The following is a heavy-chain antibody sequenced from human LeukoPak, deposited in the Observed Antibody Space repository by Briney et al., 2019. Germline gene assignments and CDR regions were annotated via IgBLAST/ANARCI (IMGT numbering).Heavy chain of an antibody. V-gene: IGHV4-34*01. Sequence: SSETLSLTCAVYGGSFSGYYWSWIRQPPGKGLEWIGEINHSGSTNYNPSLKSRVSISLDTSENQFSLKLSSVTAADTAAYYCARAISGSYRRGGFFQYWGQGTLVTVSS. J-gene: IGHJ1*01. CDR1: GGSFSGYY. CDR3: ARAISGSYRRGGFFQY. D-gene: IGHD1-26*01. CDR2: INHSGST.